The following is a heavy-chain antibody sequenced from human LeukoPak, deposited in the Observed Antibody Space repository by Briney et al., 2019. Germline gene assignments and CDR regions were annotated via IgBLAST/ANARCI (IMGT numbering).Heavy chain of an antibody. V-gene: IGHV4-38-2*02. Sequence: SETLSLTCAVSGYSISSGYYWGWIRPPPGKGLEWIGSIYHSGSTYYNPSLKSRVTISVDTSKNQFSLKLSSVTAADTAVYYCAREIEWSFNPWGQGTLVTVSS. CDR3: AREIEWSFNP. J-gene: IGHJ5*02. CDR2: IYHSGST. CDR1: GYSISSGYY. D-gene: IGHD3-3*01.